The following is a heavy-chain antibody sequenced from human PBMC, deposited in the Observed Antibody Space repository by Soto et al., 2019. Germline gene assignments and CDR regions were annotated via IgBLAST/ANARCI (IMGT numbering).Heavy chain of an antibody. CDR3: ARDYPGRDYYYGMDV. V-gene: IGHV4-61*01. D-gene: IGHD3-10*01. CDR2: IYYSGST. Sequence: SETLSLTCTVSGGSVSSGSYYWSWIRQPPGKGLEWIGYIYYSGSTNYNPSLKSRVTISVDTSKNQFSLKLSSVTAADTAVYYCARDYPGRDYYYGMDVWGQGTTVTVSS. CDR1: GGSVSSGSYY. J-gene: IGHJ6*02.